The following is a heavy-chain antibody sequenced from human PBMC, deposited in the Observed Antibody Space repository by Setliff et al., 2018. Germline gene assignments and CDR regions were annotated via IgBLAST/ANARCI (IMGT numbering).Heavy chain of an antibody. V-gene: IGHV1-2*02. CDR1: GYSFTDYY. Sequence: ASVKVSCKASGYSFTDYYMHWVRQVPGRGLEWMGWINPKSGGTRYAQKFQGRVTMTRDTSISTAYMELSCLRSDDTAVYYCARDGISWLMWFDPWGQGTLVTVSS. CDR3: ARDGISWLMWFDP. J-gene: IGHJ5*02. CDR2: INPKSGGT. D-gene: IGHD3-16*01.